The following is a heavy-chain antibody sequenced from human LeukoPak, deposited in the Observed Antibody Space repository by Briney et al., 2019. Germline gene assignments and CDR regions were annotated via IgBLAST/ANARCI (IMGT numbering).Heavy chain of an antibody. CDR3: ARGPVDYSGNYYVGDY. CDR2: IRSDGSSA. J-gene: IGHJ4*02. D-gene: IGHD1-26*01. V-gene: IGHV3-74*01. Sequence: GGSLRLSCAASGFTFSSYWMHWVRHAPGKGPVWVSRIRSDGSSASYADSVKGRFTISRDNAKNTLYLQMNSLRAEDTAMYYCARGPVDYSGNYYVGDYWGQGTLVTVSS. CDR1: GFTFSSYW.